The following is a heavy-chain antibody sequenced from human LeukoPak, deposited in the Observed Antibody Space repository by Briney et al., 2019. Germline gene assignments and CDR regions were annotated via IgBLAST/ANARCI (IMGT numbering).Heavy chain of an antibody. CDR3: AKGYDNSGYFDY. D-gene: IGHD3-22*01. CDR1: GFTFSGYG. V-gene: IGHV3-33*03. Sequence: GGSLRLSCAASGFTFSGYGMHWVHQAPGKGLEWVTSIWYDGSNMYYADSVKGRFTISRDNSKNTLYLQMNSLRAEDTAVYYCAKGYDNSGYFDYWGQGTLVTVSS. J-gene: IGHJ4*02. CDR2: IWYDGSNM.